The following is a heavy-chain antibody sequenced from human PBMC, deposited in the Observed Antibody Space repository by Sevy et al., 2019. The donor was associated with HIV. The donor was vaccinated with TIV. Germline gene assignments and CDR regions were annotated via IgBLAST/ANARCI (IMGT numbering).Heavy chain of an antibody. CDR1: GYTFTGYY. D-gene: IGHD2-15*01. V-gene: IGHV1-2*02. CDR2: INPNSGGT. CDR3: ARAQRYCSGGSCYSYPFDY. J-gene: IGHJ4*02. Sequence: ASVKVACKASGYTFTGYYMHWVRQAPGQGLEWMGCINPNSGGTNYAQKFQGRVTMTRDTSISTAYMELSRLRSDDTAVYYCARAQRYCSGGSCYSYPFDYWGQGTLVTVSS.